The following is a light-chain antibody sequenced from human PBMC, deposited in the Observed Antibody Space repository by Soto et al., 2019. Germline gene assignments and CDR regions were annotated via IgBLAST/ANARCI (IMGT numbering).Light chain of an antibody. CDR3: HQYVSSWT. J-gene: IGKJ1*01. CDR2: GAS. Sequence: EIVLTQSPGTLSLSPGERATLSCRASQSFNSIYLAWYQQKPGQAPRLLIYGASSRATGIPDRFSGSGSGTDFTLTISRLEPEDFAVYYCHQYVSSWTFGQGTKVDIK. CDR1: QSFNSIY. V-gene: IGKV3-20*01.